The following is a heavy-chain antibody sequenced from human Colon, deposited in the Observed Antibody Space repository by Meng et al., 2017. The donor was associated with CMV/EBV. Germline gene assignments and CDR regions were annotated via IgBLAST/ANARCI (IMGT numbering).Heavy chain of an antibody. CDR1: GAAISNTYYY. D-gene: IGHD2-2*01. CDR3: AGRMYCTTTSYYFDY. Sequence: SETLSLTCTVSGAAISNTYYYWAWIRQPPGKGLEWIASIYYSGSTYYSPSLKSRVTISVDTSNNQFSLKLNTVTAADTAVYYCAGRMYCTTTSYYFDYWGQGTLVTVSS. J-gene: IGHJ4*02. CDR2: IYYSGST. V-gene: IGHV4-39*07.